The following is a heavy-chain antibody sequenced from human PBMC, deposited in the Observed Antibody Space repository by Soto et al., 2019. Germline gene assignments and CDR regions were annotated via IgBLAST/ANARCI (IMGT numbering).Heavy chain of an antibody. CDR1: GFTFSSYW. CDR2: ISSDGGTT. D-gene: IGHD1-1*01. CDR3: ARVSNWNNWFET. J-gene: IGHJ5*02. Sequence: EVQLVESGGGIVQPGGSLRLSCAASGFTFSSYWMHWVRQAPGKGLVWVSRISSDGGTTTYADSVKGRFNIYRDNAKDTLYLQMNSLRAEDTAVYYCARVSNWNNWFETWGQGPLVTVSS. V-gene: IGHV3-74*01.